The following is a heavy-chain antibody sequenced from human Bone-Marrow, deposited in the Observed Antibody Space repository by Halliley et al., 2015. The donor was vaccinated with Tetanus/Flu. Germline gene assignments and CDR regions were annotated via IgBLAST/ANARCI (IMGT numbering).Heavy chain of an antibody. J-gene: IGHJ4*03. V-gene: IGHV3-23*01. D-gene: IGHD1-1*01. CDR1: GFIVSSYA. Sequence: AASGFIVSSYATSWVRQAPGKGLEWVSAINGIGGTPYYADSVKGRISISRDTSKNTVYLQLTSLRAEDTAVYYCARENGY. CDR3: ARENGY. CDR2: INGIGGTP.